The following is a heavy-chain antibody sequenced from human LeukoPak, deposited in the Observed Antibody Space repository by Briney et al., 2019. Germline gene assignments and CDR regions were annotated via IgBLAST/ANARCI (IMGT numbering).Heavy chain of an antibody. Sequence: AGGSLRLSCAASGFTFSSYAMSWVRQAPGKGLEWVSAISGSGGSTYYADSVKGRFTISRDNSKNTLYLQMNSLRAEDTAVYYCARESRIVGAYARHYSSRGMDVWGQGTTVTVSS. CDR3: ARESRIVGAYARHYSSRGMDV. D-gene: IGHD1-26*01. CDR1: GFTFSSYA. J-gene: IGHJ6*02. CDR2: ISGSGGST. V-gene: IGHV3-23*01.